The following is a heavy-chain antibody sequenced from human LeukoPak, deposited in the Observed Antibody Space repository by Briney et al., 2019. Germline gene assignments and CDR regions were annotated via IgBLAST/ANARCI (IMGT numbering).Heavy chain of an antibody. J-gene: IGHJ4*02. CDR3: ARTMTGAFFDY. CDR1: GFTFSTYW. Sequence: HPGGSLRLSCAASGFTFSTYWIHWVCQAPGKGLVWVSHINGDGSSTSYADSVKGRFAISRNNAKNTLYLQMNSLRAEDTAVYYCARTMTGAFFDYWGQGALVTVSS. D-gene: IGHD3-9*01. V-gene: IGHV3-74*01. CDR2: INGDGSST.